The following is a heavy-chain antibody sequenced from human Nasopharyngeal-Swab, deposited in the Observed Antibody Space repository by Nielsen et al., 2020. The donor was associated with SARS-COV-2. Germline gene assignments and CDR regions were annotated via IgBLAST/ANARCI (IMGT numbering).Heavy chain of an antibody. Sequence: SLKISCTVSGGSISSGDYYWSWIRQPPGKGLEWVSGIASNTDSIGYADSVMGRFTISRDSAKNSLYLQMTNLTVEDTAYYYCVRDSNRYVYGNGAAFDHWGQGTQVTVSS. V-gene: IGHV3-9*01. CDR3: VRDSNRYVYGNGAAFDH. D-gene: IGHD2-8*01. CDR1: GGSISSGDYY. CDR2: IASNTDSI. J-gene: IGHJ4*02.